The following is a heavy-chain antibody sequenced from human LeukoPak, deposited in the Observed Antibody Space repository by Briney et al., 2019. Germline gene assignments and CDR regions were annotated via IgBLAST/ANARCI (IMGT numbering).Heavy chain of an antibody. CDR1: GNSFTSYW. CDR2: IYPGDSDT. D-gene: IGHD2-8*01. Sequence: GESLELSCKGSGNSFTSYWFAWVRQMPGKGLEWMGIIYPGDSDTRYSPSFQGHVTISANKSISTAYLQWSSPKASDTATYYCARPMAGSGGYYYYDMDVPGRVTTVTVSS. J-gene: IGHJ6*01. CDR3: ARPMAGSGGYYYYDMDV. V-gene: IGHV5-51*01.